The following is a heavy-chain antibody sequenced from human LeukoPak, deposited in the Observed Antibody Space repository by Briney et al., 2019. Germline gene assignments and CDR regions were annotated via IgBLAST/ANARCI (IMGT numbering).Heavy chain of an antibody. D-gene: IGHD3-22*01. V-gene: IGHV1-46*01. Sequence: GASVKDSCKASGYTFTSYYMHWVRQAPGQGLEWMGIINPSGGSTSYAQKFQGRVTMTRDTSTSTVYMELSSLRSEDTAVYYCARPPENYFDSSGLRYWGQGTLVTVSS. CDR3: ARPPENYFDSSGLRY. J-gene: IGHJ4*02. CDR2: INPSGGST. CDR1: GYTFTSYY.